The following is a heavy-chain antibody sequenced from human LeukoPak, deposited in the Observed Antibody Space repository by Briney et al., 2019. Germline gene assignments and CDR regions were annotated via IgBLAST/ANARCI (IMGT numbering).Heavy chain of an antibody. J-gene: IGHJ2*01. Sequence: NPSETLSLTCTVSGASISDYYYSWIRQPPGKGLEWIGYIYYSGSTNYNPSLQSRVTISVDTSKNQFSLRLSSVTAADTAVYYCARGPLLNLLSWYFDLWGRGTLVTVSS. CDR3: ARGPLLNLLSWYFDL. CDR1: GASISDYY. CDR2: IYYSGST. D-gene: IGHD2-15*01. V-gene: IGHV4-59*01.